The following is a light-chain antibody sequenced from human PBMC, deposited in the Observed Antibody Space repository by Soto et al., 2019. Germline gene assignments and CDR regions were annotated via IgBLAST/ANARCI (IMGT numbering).Light chain of an antibody. CDR1: QSVSSSF. CDR2: GAS. V-gene: IGKV3-20*01. CDR3: QLYDNSKWA. J-gene: IGKJ1*01. Sequence: EIVLTQSPGTLSLSPGERATLSCRASQSVSSSFLAWYQQKPGQAPRLLIYGASSRATGFPDRFSGSGSGTDFTLTICRLEPEDLGVYYCQLYDNSKWASAQGTKGDIK.